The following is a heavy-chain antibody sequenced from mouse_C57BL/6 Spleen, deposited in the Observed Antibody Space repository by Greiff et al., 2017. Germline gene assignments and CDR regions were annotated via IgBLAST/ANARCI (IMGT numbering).Heavy chain of an antibody. CDR3: ARSYSNYWFAY. Sequence: QVTLKESGPGILQSSQTLSLTCSFSGFSLSTSGMGVSWIRQPSGKGLEWLAHIYWDDDKRYNPSLKSRLTISKDTSRNQVFLKITSVDTADTATYYCARSYSNYWFAYWGQGTLVTVSA. V-gene: IGHV8-12*01. CDR1: GFSLSTSGMG. J-gene: IGHJ3*01. D-gene: IGHD2-5*01. CDR2: IYWDDDK.